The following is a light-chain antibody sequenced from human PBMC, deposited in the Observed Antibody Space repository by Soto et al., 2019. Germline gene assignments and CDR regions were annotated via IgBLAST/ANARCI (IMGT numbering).Light chain of an antibody. Sequence: QSALTQPASVSGSPGQSITISCTGTSSDVGSYNLVSWYQQHPGKAPKLMIYEGSKRPSGVSNRFSGSKSGNTASLTISRLQAEDEADYYCCSYAGSSTSGVVFGGGTKLTVL. CDR3: CSYAGSSTSGVV. V-gene: IGLV2-23*01. CDR1: SSDVGSYNL. CDR2: EGS. J-gene: IGLJ2*01.